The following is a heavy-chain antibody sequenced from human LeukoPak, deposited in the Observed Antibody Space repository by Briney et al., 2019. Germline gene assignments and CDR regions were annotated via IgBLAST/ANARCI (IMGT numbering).Heavy chain of an antibody. Sequence: SETLSLACTVSGGSISSYYWSWIRQPPGKGLERIGYIYYSGSTNYNPSLKSRVTISVDTSKNQFSLKLSSVTAADTAVYYCARQYRYGDYVYFDYWGQGTLVTVSS. J-gene: IGHJ4*02. CDR3: ARQYRYGDYVYFDY. D-gene: IGHD4-17*01. CDR2: IYYSGST. CDR1: GGSISSYY. V-gene: IGHV4-59*08.